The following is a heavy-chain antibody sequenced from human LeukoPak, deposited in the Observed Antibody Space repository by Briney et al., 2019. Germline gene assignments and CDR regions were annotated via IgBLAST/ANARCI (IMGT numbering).Heavy chain of an antibody. CDR3: ARGRISSGPDY. Sequence: SETLSLTCAVYGGSFSGYYWSWIRQPPGKGLEWIGEINHSGSTNYNPSLKSRVTISVDTSKNQFSLKLSSVTAADTAVYYRARGRISSGPDYWGQGTLVTVSS. CDR1: GGSFSGYY. V-gene: IGHV4-34*01. D-gene: IGHD6-19*01. CDR2: INHSGST. J-gene: IGHJ4*02.